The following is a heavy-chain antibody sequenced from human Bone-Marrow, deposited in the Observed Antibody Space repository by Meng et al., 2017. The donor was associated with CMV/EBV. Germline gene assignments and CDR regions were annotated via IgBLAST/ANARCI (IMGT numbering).Heavy chain of an antibody. Sequence: GGSLRLSCAASAFTFSNYAMHWVRQAPGKGLEWVAVASHDGSNTYYADSVRGRFTISRDNAENTLYLQMNSLRAEDTAVYYCARSLSLQRITIFGVVTPRFGYGMDVWGQGTTVTVSS. CDR2: ASHDGSNT. J-gene: IGHJ6*02. CDR3: ARSLSLQRITIFGVVTPRFGYGMDV. CDR1: AFTFSNYA. V-gene: IGHV3-30*04. D-gene: IGHD3-3*01.